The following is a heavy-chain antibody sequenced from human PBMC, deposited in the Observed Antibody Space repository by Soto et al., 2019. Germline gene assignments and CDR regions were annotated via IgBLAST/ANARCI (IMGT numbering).Heavy chain of an antibody. V-gene: IGHV3-21*01. J-gene: IGHJ4*02. CDR2: ITSNSDHI. Sequence: PGGSLRLSCAASGFMFSAYTMSWVRQAPGKGLEWLSSITSNSDHIDYGDSVRGRFTVSRDNARKSLYLQMDSMGAEDTGVYYCATPYYYNHWRPGTLGTVTS. CDR1: GFMFSAYT. CDR3: ATPYYYNH.